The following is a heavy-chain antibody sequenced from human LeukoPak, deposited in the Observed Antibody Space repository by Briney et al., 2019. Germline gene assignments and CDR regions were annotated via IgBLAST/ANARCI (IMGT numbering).Heavy chain of an antibody. CDR3: ARGGTAMVTEYDAFDI. CDR1: GGTFSSYA. D-gene: IGHD5-18*01. Sequence: SVKVSCKASGGTFSSYAISWVRQAPGQGLEWMGGIIPIFSTANYAQKFQGRVTITADKSTSTAYMELSSLRSEDTAVYYCARGGTAMVTEYDAFDIWGQGTMVTVSS. J-gene: IGHJ3*02. V-gene: IGHV1-69*06. CDR2: IIPIFSTA.